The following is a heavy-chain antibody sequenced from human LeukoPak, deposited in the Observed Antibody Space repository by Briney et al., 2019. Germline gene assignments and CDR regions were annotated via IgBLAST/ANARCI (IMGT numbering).Heavy chain of an antibody. J-gene: IGHJ4*02. CDR3: ARGTYGDEGYFDY. Sequence: SQTLSLTCTVSGGSISSGDYYWSWIRQHPGKGLEWIGYIYYSGSTYYNPSLKSRVTISVDTSKNQFSLKLSSVTAADTAVYYCARGTYGDEGYFDYWGQGTLVTVSS. CDR2: IYYSGST. D-gene: IGHD4-17*01. V-gene: IGHV4-31*03. CDR1: GGSISSGDYY.